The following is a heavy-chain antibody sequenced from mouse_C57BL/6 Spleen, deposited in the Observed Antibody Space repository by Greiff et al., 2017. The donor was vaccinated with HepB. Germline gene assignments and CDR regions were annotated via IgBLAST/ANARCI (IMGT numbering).Heavy chain of an antibody. D-gene: IGHD2-2*01. CDR1: GYAFSSSW. J-gene: IGHJ4*01. Sequence: QVQLQQSGPELVKPGASVKISCKASGYAFSSSWMNWVKQRPGKGLEWIGRIYPGDGDTNYNGKFKGKATLTADKSSSTAYMQLSSLTSEDSAVYFCARWGAYGYVLYAMDYWGQGTSVTVSS. CDR2: IYPGDGDT. V-gene: IGHV1-82*01. CDR3: ARWGAYGYVLYAMDY.